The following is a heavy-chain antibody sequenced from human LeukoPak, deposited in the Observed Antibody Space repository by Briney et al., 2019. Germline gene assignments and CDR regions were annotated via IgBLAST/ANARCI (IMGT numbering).Heavy chain of an antibody. D-gene: IGHD3-22*01. J-gene: IGHJ4*02. CDR2: IRYDGSNK. CDR3: AKDRGYYDSREVDY. Sequence: PGGSLRLSCAASGFTFSSYGMHWVRQAPGKGLEWVAFIRYDGSNKYYADSVKGRFTISRDNSKNTLYLQMNSLRAEDTAVYYCAKDRGYYDSREVDYWGQGTLVTVSS. CDR1: GFTFSSYG. V-gene: IGHV3-30*02.